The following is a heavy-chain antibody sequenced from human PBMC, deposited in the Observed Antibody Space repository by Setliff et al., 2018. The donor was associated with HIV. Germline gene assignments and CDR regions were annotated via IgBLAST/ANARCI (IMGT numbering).Heavy chain of an antibody. CDR1: GFTFSKYG. CDR2: IRYDGKNK. CDR3: VKDGDYRNGDYDAFDI. J-gene: IGHJ3*02. V-gene: IGHV3-30*02. Sequence: GGSLRLSCGASGFTFSKYGMHWVRQAPGKGLEWVACIRYDGKNKVYADFVKGRFTISRDNSKNTLYLQMNNLRIEDTAVYYCVKDGDYRNGDYDAFDIWGQGTMVTVSS. D-gene: IGHD4-17*01.